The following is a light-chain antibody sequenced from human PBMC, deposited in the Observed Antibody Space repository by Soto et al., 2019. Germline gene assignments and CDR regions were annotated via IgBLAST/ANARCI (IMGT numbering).Light chain of an antibody. Sequence: AIRMTQSPSSLSGSTGDRFTITCRASQGISSYLAWYQQKPGKAPKLLIYAASTLQSGVPSRFSGSGSGTDFTLTISCLQSEDFATYYCQQYYSYPRTFGQGTKVDIK. CDR3: QQYYSYPRT. CDR1: QGISSY. J-gene: IGKJ1*01. V-gene: IGKV1-8*01. CDR2: AAS.